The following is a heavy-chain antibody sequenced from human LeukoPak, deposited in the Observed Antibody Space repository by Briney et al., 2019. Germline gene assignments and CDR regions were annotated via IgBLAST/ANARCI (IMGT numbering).Heavy chain of an antibody. D-gene: IGHD6-13*01. CDR2: INYSETT. Sequence: SETLSLTCTVSNGSINTYFWAWVRQPPGRGLEWIGIINYSETTRYNPSLKSRLTLSVDTSKNLFSLKLDSVTAPGTAVYFWSRALRSQGAAAGTGYRDPWGQGALVTVSS. V-gene: IGHV4-59*08. J-gene: IGHJ5*02. CDR1: NGSINTYF. CDR3: SRALRSQGAAAGTGYRDP.